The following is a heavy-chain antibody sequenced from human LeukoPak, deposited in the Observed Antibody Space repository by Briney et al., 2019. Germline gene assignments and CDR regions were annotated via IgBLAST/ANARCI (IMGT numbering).Heavy chain of an antibody. Sequence: SQTLSLTCVISGDSVSSKSAAWNWIRQSPSRGLEWLGRTYYRSKWFNDYAVSVRSRITINPDTSKNQFSLQPNSVTPEDTAVYFCARTSGYFDYWGQGTLVTVSS. D-gene: IGHD6-19*01. J-gene: IGHJ4*02. CDR2: TYYRSKWFN. CDR1: GDSVSSKSAA. V-gene: IGHV6-1*01. CDR3: ARTSGYFDY.